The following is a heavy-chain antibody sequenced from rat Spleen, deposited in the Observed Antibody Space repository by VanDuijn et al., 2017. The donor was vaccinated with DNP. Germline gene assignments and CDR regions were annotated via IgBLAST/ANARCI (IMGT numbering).Heavy chain of an antibody. CDR3: ARRGGPITTDYFDY. D-gene: IGHD1-10*01. V-gene: IGHV5-22*01. CDR2: ISYEGSST. J-gene: IGHJ2*01. CDR1: GFTFSDYY. Sequence: EVQLVESGGGLVQPGRSLKLSCAASGFTFSDYYMAWVRQAPKKGLEWVTSISYEGSSTSYGDSVKGRFTISRDNAKSTLYLQMDSLRSEDTATYYCARRGGPITTDYFDYWGQGVMVTVSS.